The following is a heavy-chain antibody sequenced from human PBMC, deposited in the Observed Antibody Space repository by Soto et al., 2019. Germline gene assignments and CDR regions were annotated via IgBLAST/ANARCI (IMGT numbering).Heavy chain of an antibody. CDR1: GFTFSSYG. J-gene: IGHJ4*02. CDR3: ARDGVWQWLGMIDY. Sequence: QVQLVESGGGVVQPGRSLRLSCAASGFTFSSYGMHWVRQAPCKGLEWVAVIWYDGSNKYYADSVKGRFTISRDNSKNTLYLQMNSLRAEDTAVYYCARDGVWQWLGMIDYWGQGTLVTVSS. V-gene: IGHV3-33*01. CDR2: IWYDGSNK. D-gene: IGHD6-19*01.